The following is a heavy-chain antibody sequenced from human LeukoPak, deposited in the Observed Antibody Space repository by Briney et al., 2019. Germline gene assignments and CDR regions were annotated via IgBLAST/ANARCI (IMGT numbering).Heavy chain of an antibody. J-gene: IGHJ4*02. CDR3: ARWAGVTDY. CDR2: IKQDGSVE. D-gene: IGHD5-18*01. Sequence: GGSLRLSCAASGFTFENYWMSWVRKAPGKGPEWVANIKQDGSVEHYLDSVKGRFTISRDSAKNSLILQMNSLRAEDTAVYYCARWAGVTDYWGQGTLVTVSS. V-gene: IGHV3-7*01. CDR1: GFTFENYW.